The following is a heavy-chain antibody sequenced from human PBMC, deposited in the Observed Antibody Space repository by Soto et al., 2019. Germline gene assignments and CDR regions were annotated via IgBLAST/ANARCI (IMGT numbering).Heavy chain of an antibody. CDR2: IAYDGTNK. D-gene: IGHD6-19*01. V-gene: IGHV3-30*03. CDR3: ARANSSGFDY. Sequence: GGSLRLSCAASGFTFSSDGMHWVRQAPGRGLEWVAVIAYDGTNKYYADSVKGRFTISRDNSKNTLYLQMDSLRGEDTAVYYCARANSSGFDYWGQGTLVTVSS. CDR1: GFTFSSDG. J-gene: IGHJ4*02.